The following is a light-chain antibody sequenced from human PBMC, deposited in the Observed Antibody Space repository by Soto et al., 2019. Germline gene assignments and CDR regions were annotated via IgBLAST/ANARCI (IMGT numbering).Light chain of an antibody. V-gene: IGKV4-1*01. Sequence: DVVMTQSPDSLAVSLGERATINCKSSLSVLKSLDNKNYIAWYQQKPGQPPKLLIYWASTRKSGVPDRFSGSGSGTDFTLTINNVQAEDVAFYHCHQYFSTPLTFGPGTKVNV. CDR1: LSVLKSLDNKNY. CDR2: WAS. J-gene: IGKJ3*01. CDR3: HQYFSTPLT.